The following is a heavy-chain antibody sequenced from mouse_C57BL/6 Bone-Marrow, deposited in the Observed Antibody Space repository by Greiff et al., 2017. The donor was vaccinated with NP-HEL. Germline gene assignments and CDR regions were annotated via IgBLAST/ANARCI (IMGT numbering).Heavy chain of an antibody. J-gene: IGHJ4*01. CDR2: IYPGNSDT. CDR1: GYTFTSYW. CDR3: KKDDYDSRDY. D-gene: IGHD2-4*01. V-gene: IGHV1-5*01. Sequence: VQLKQSGTVLARPGASVKMSCKTSGYTFTSYWMHWVKQRPGQGLEWIGAIYPGNSDTSYNQKFKGKATLTAVTSASTAYMELSSLTNEDSAVYYCKKDDYDSRDYWGQGTSVTVSS.